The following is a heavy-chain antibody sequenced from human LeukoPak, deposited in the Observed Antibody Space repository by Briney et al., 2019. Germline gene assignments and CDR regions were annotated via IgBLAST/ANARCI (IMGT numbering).Heavy chain of an antibody. J-gene: IGHJ4*02. CDR1: GFTFSSYG. D-gene: IGHD3-9*01. V-gene: IGHV3-48*01. Sequence: GGSLRLSCAASGFTFSSYGMHWVRQAPGKGLEWVSYISSSSSTIYYADSVKGRFTISRDNSKNTLYLQMNSLRAEDTAVYYCAKGCNYDILTGKDYWGQGTLVTVSS. CDR3: AKGCNYDILTGKDY. CDR2: ISSSSSTI.